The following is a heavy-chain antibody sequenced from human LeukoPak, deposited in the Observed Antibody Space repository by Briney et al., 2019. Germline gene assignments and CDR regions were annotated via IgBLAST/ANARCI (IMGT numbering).Heavy chain of an antibody. CDR2: ISWNSGSI. CDR1: GFTFDDYA. Sequence: GGSLRLSCAASGFTFDDYAMHWVRQAPGKGLEWVSGISWNSGSIGYADSVKGRFTISRDNSKHTLYMQMNSLRAEDTAVYYCASHGSGSYEAGAFFDHWGQGTLVTVSS. D-gene: IGHD3-10*01. CDR3: ASHGSGSYEAGAFFDH. V-gene: IGHV3-9*01. J-gene: IGHJ4*02.